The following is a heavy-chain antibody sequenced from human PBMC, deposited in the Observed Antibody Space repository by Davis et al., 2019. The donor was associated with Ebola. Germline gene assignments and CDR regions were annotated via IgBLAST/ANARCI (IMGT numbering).Heavy chain of an antibody. J-gene: IGHJ4*02. Sequence: GGSLRLSCAASGFTFSSYWMSWVRQAPGKGLEWVSAIRGSGGSTYYADSVKGRFTISRDNSKNTLYLQMNSLRAEDTAVYYCAKDRDRTAKGVYFDYWGQGTLVTVSS. D-gene: IGHD3-16*01. CDR3: AKDRDRTAKGVYFDY. CDR2: IRGSGGST. CDR1: GFTFSSYW. V-gene: IGHV3-23*01.